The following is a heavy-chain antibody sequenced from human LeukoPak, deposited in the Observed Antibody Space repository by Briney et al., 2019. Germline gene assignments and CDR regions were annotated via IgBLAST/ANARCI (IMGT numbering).Heavy chain of an antibody. D-gene: IGHD6-19*01. CDR1: GGSISSGDYY. V-gene: IGHV4-30-4*02. CDR3: ARDMAGSSGWYDYYYGMDV. CDR2: IYYSGST. Sequence: SETLSLTCTVSGGSISSGDYYWSWIRQPPGKGLEWIWYIYYSGSTYYNPSLKSRVTISVDTSKNQFSLKLSSVTAADTAVYYCARDMAGSSGWYDYYYGMDVWGQGTTVTVSS. J-gene: IGHJ6*02.